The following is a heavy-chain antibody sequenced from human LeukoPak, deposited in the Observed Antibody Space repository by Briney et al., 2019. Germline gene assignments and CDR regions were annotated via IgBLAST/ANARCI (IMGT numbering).Heavy chain of an antibody. J-gene: IGHJ3*02. CDR1: GFTFSSYS. CDR2: ISSSSSYI. V-gene: IGHV3-21*01. CDR3: ARDHVGGVEMATIFAFDI. Sequence: KTGGSLRLSCAASGFTFSSYSMNWVRQAPGKGLEWVSSISSSSSYIYYADSVKGRFTISRDNAKNSLYLQMNSLRAEDTAVYYCARDHVGGVEMATIFAFDIWGQGTMVTVSS. D-gene: IGHD5-24*01.